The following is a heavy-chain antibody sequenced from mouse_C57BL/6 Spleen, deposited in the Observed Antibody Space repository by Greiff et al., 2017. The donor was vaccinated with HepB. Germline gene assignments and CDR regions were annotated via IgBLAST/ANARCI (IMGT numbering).Heavy chain of an antibody. V-gene: IGHV10-1*01. J-gene: IGHJ1*03. CDR1: GFSFNTYA. CDR2: IRSKSNNYAT. D-gene: IGHD2-1*01. CDR3: VRQGGNRGYFDV. Sequence: EVKLVESGGGLVQPKGSLKLSCAASGFSFNTYAMNWVRQAPGKGLEWVARIRSKSNNYATYYADSVKDRFTISRDDSESMLYLQMNNLKTEDTAMYYCVRQGGNRGYFDVWGTGTTVTVSS.